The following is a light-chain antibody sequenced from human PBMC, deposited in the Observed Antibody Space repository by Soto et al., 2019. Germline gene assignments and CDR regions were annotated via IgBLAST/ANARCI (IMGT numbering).Light chain of an antibody. CDR3: CSYAGRSIYV. CDR2: EGN. J-gene: IGLJ1*01. V-gene: IGLV2-23*01. Sequence: LAQPASVSWSPGQSITVSCTGTSSDVGAYNLVSWYQHHPGKAPKLIIYEGNKRPSGVSTRFSGSKSANTASLTISGLQAEDEGDYYCCSYAGRSIYVFGTGTKVTVL. CDR1: SSDVGAYNL.